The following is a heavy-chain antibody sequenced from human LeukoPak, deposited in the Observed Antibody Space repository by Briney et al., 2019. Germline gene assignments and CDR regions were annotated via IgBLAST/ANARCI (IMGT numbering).Heavy chain of an antibody. CDR1: GFHFTTYW. CDR3: ARPLMYYYGSETYFWFDP. CDR2: IKQDGSEK. D-gene: IGHD3-10*01. Sequence: GGSLRLSCAASGFHFTTYWMGWVRQAPGKGLEWVANIKQDGSEKYYVDSVKGRFTISRDNAKDSLSLQMNSLRAEDTAVYYCARPLMYYYGSETYFWFDPWGQGTLVTVSS. J-gene: IGHJ5*02. V-gene: IGHV3-7*01.